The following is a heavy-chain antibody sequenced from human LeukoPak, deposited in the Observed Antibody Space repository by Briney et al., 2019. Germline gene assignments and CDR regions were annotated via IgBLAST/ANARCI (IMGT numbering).Heavy chain of an antibody. CDR2: IIPIFGTA. CDR3: ARGGYSYGGRLFDY. V-gene: IGHV1-69*06. J-gene: IGHJ4*02. CDR1: GGTFSSYA. Sequence: SVKVSCKASGGTFSSYAISWVRQAPGQGLEWMGGIIPIFGTANYAQKFQGRVTITADKSTSTAYMELSSLRSEDTAVYYCARGGYSYGGRLFDYWGQGTLVTVSS. D-gene: IGHD5-18*01.